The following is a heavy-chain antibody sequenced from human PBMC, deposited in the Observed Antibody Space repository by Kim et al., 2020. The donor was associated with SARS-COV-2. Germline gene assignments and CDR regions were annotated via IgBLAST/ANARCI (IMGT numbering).Heavy chain of an antibody. Sequence: SETLSLTCTVSGGSISSYYWSWIRQPAGKGLEWIGRIYTSGSTNYNPSLKSRVTMSVDTSKNQFSLKLSSVTAADTAVYYCARDRIYYDSSGYYYHYYYYGMDVWGQGTTVTVSS. CDR2: IYTSGST. CDR3: ARDRIYYDSSGYYYHYYYYGMDV. V-gene: IGHV4-4*07. J-gene: IGHJ6*02. D-gene: IGHD3-22*01. CDR1: GGSISSYY.